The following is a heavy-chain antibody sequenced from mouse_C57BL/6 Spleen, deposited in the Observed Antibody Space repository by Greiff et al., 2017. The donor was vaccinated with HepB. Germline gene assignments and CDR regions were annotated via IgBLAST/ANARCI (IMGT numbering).Heavy chain of an antibody. V-gene: IGHV1-54*01. Sequence: QVQLQQSGAELVRPGTSVKVSCKASGYAFTNYLIEWVKQRPGQGLEWIGVINPGSGGTNYNEKFKGKATLTADKSSSTAYMQRSSLTSEDSAVYFCASGGDYDYGYYYAMDYWGQGTSVTVSS. J-gene: IGHJ4*01. CDR2: INPGSGGT. CDR1: GYAFTNYL. CDR3: ASGGDYDYGYYYAMDY. D-gene: IGHD2-4*01.